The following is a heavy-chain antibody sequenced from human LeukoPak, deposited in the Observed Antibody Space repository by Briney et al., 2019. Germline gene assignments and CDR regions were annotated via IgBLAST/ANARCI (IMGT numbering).Heavy chain of an antibody. CDR1: GGSISSGDYD. J-gene: IGHJ6*02. V-gene: IGHV4-30-4*01. Sequence: SRTLSLTCTVSGGSISSGDYDWGWIRQPPGKGLEWSGYIYYSGSTYYNPSLKSRVTISVDTSKNQYSLKLSSVTAADTAVYYCARDRADYYYDGMDVWGQGTTVTVSS. CDR2: IYYSGST. CDR3: ARDRADYYYDGMDV. D-gene: IGHD3-10*01.